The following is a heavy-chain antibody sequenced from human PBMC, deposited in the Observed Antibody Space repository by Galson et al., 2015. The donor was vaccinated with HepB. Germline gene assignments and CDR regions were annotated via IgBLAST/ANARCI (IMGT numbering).Heavy chain of an antibody. Sequence: SLRLSCAVSGFTFSTYPMHWVRQAPGKGLEWVAIISYDGRNKNYADSVKGRFTISRDNPKNTLYLQMHNLRAEDTAAYYCARDGDYYGSDNKSPFDHWGQGNLVTVSS. CDR1: GFTFSTYP. V-gene: IGHV3-30*04. CDR3: ARDGDYYGSDNKSPFDH. J-gene: IGHJ4*02. D-gene: IGHD3-10*01. CDR2: ISYDGRNK.